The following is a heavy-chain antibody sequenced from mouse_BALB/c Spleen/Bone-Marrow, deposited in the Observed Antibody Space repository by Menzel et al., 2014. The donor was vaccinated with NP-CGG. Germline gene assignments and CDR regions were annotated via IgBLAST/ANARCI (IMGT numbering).Heavy chain of an antibody. CDR2: IVPSSGYT. CDR1: GYTFTSYT. D-gene: IGHD4-1*01. Sequence: QVQLKDSGAELARPGASVKMSCKASGYTFTSYTIQWVKRRPGQGLEWVGYIVPSSGYTDYNQKFKDKTTLTADKSSSTAYMQLSSLTSADSAVYYCAREAQTGAWFPNWGQGTLVTVSA. CDR3: AREAQTGAWFPN. J-gene: IGHJ3*01. V-gene: IGHV1-4*02.